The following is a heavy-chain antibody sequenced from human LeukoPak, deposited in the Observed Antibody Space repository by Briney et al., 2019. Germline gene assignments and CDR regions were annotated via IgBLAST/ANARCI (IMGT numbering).Heavy chain of an antibody. D-gene: IGHD6-19*01. CDR2: IYHSGST. V-gene: IGHV4-38-2*02. J-gene: IGHJ4*02. CDR1: GYSISSGYY. Sequence: SETLSLTCTVSGYSISSGYYGGWIRQPPGKGLEGIGSIYHSGSTYYNPSLKSRVTISVDSSKNQVSLKLSSVTAADTAVYYCASPREGKQWPPFDYWGQGTLVTVSS. CDR3: ASPREGKQWPPFDY.